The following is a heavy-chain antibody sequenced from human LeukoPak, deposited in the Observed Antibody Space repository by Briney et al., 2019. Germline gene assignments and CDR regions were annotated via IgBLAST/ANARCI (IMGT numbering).Heavy chain of an antibody. CDR1: GFTFSSYA. CDR3: ARGIMTTVSQNPPYVY. CDR2: ISYDGSNK. Sequence: GGSLRLSCAASGFTFSSYAMHWVRQAPGKGLEWVAVISYDGSNKYYADSVKGRFTISRDNSKNTLYLQMNSLRAEDTAVYYCARGIMTTVSQNPPYVYWGQGTLVTVSS. D-gene: IGHD4-17*01. J-gene: IGHJ4*02. V-gene: IGHV3-30-3*01.